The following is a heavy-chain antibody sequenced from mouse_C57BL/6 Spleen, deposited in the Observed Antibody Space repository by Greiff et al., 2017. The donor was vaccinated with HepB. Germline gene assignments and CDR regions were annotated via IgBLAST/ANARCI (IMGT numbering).Heavy chain of an antibody. D-gene: IGHD1-1*01. CDR1: GYSITSDY. Sequence: EVQGVESGPGLAKPSQTLSLTCSVTGYSITSDYWNWIRKFPGNKLEYMGYISYSGSTYYNPSLKSRRSITRDTSKNQYYLQFNSVTTEDTATYYLARTFPYYGSSWYFDVWGTGTTVTVSS. CDR2: ISYSGST. CDR3: ARTFPYYGSSWYFDV. V-gene: IGHV3-8*01. J-gene: IGHJ1*03.